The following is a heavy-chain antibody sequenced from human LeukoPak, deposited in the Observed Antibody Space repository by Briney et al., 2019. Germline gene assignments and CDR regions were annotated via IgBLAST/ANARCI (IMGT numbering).Heavy chain of an antibody. V-gene: IGHV3-74*01. Sequence: PGGSLRLSCAASGFTFSSYWMHWVRQAPGKGLVWVSRINSDGSSTSYADSVKGRFTISRDNAKNTLYLQMNSLRAEDTAVYYCARAGYFDNGFDYWGQGTLVTVSS. CDR1: GFTFSSYW. J-gene: IGHJ4*02. CDR3: ARAGYFDNGFDY. CDR2: INSDGSST. D-gene: IGHD3-9*01.